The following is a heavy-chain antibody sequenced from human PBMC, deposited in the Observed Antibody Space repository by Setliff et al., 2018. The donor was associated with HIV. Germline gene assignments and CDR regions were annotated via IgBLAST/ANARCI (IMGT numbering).Heavy chain of an antibody. V-gene: IGHV4-4*09. Sequence: SETLSLTCTVTGDSISTDYWTWIRQPPGKGLEWIGYIYNSASTSYNPSLKSRVTISVDTSKNQFSLKLSSVTAADTAVYYCARLGYVTFDFDYWGQGTLVTVSS. CDR3: ARLGYVTFDFDY. CDR1: GDSISTDY. J-gene: IGHJ4*02. D-gene: IGHD3-16*01. CDR2: IYNSAST.